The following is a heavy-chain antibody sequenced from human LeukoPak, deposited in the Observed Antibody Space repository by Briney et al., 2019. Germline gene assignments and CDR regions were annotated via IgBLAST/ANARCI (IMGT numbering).Heavy chain of an antibody. D-gene: IGHD4-17*01. CDR1: GFTFSSYG. CDR3: ARGNYGDYPGAFDI. CDR2: IWYDGSNK. J-gene: IGHJ3*02. V-gene: IGHV3-33*01. Sequence: GGSLRLSCAASGFTFSSYGMHWVRQAPGKGLEWVAVIWYDGSNKYYADSVKGRFTVSRDNSKNTLYLQMNSLRAEDTAVYYCARGNYGDYPGAFDIWGQGTMVTVSS.